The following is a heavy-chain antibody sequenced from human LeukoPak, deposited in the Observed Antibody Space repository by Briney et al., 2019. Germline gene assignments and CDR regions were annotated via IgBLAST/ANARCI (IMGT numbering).Heavy chain of an antibody. CDR1: GGSISSYY. J-gene: IGHJ4*02. D-gene: IGHD4-23*01. CDR3: ARESPYGGSARFDY. Sequence: SEILSLTCTVSGGSISSYYCHWIRQPAGKGLEWIGRIYTSGSTNYNPSLKSRVTMSVDTSKNQFSLKLSSVTASDTAVYYCARESPYGGSARFDYWGQGTLVTVSS. CDR2: IYTSGST. V-gene: IGHV4-4*07.